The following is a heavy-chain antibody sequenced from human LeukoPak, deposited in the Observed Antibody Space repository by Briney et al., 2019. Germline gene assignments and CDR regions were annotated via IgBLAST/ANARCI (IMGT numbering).Heavy chain of an antibody. J-gene: IGHJ4*02. CDR3: VRDISGEKSLDY. CDR2: IYTGGSA. CDR1: GFTVSSSY. Sequence: GGSLRLSCAASGFTVSSSYMTWVRRAPGKGLEGVSVIYTGGSAYYADSVKGRFTISRDNSKNTLSLQMNSLRAEDTALYYCVRDISGEKSLDYWGQGTLVTVSS. V-gene: IGHV3-53*05. D-gene: IGHD3-10*01.